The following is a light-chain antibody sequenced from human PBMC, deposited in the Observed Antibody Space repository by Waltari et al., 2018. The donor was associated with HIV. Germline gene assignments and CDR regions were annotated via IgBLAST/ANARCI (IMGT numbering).Light chain of an antibody. CDR2: AAS. J-gene: IGKJ3*01. CDR1: QPISIY. Sequence: DIQMTQSPSSLSASLGDRVIITCRASQPISIYLNWYQQRPGRAPNLLIYAASTLHSGVPSRFSGSGSGTDFSLTIDGLQVEDFATYYRQQSYSGLTFGPGTKVDV. CDR3: QQSYSGLT. V-gene: IGKV1-39*01.